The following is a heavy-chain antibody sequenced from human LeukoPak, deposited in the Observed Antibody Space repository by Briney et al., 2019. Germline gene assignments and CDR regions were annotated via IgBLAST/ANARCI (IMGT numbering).Heavy chain of an antibody. CDR3: ASGYCSSTSCYAY. CDR2: INHSGST. Sequence: PSETPSLTCAVYGGSFSGYYWSWIRQPPGKGLEWIGEINHSGSTNYNPSLKSRVTISVDTSKNQFSLKLSSVTAADTAVYYCASGYCSSTSCYAYWGQGTLVTVSS. V-gene: IGHV4-34*01. D-gene: IGHD2-2*01. CDR1: GGSFSGYY. J-gene: IGHJ4*02.